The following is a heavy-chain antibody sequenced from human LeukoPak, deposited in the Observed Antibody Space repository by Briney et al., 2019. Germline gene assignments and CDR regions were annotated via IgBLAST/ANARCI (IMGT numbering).Heavy chain of an antibody. CDR1: GGSISSYC. Sequence: SETLSLTCTVSGGSISSYCWSWIRQPPGKGLEWIGYISYSGSTDYNPSLKSRVTISLDTSKNEFSLRLNSVTAADTAVYYCARETRLHSGSYSNDAFDIWGQGTMVTVSS. V-gene: IGHV4-59*01. CDR3: ARETRLHSGSYSNDAFDI. D-gene: IGHD1-26*01. J-gene: IGHJ3*02. CDR2: ISYSGST.